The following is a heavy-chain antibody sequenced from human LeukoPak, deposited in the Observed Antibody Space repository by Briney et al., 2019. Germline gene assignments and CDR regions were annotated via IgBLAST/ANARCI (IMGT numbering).Heavy chain of an antibody. CDR2: IYSGGST. CDR1: GFTVGNNY. J-gene: IGHJ1*01. D-gene: IGHD6-13*01. CDR3: ARDPPGIAASVSGG. Sequence: GASLRLSCTASGFTVGNNYMNWFRQDPGKGLEGVSLIYSGGSTYYADSVKGRFPISRENSKNTLYLQMSSLRVEDTAVYYCARDPPGIAASVSGGWGQGTLVTVSS. V-gene: IGHV3-53*01.